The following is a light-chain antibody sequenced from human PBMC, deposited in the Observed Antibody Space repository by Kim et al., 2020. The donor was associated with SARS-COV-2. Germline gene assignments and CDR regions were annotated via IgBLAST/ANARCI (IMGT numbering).Light chain of an antibody. V-gene: IGLV1-40*01. CDR1: SSNIGAGYD. Sequence: GKRVTISCTGGSSNIGAGYDVHWYQQLPGTAPKLLIYGNNNRPSGVPDRFSGSKSGTSASLAITGLQAEDEADYYCQSYDSSLSVIFGGGTKLTVL. CDR3: QSYDSSLSVI. J-gene: IGLJ2*01. CDR2: GNN.